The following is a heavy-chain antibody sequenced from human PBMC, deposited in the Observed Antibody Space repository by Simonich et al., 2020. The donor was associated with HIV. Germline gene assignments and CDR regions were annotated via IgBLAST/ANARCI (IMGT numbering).Heavy chain of an antibody. CDR2: IWYDGSNK. J-gene: IGHJ1*01. CDR3: VRDQERFTNSWAAEYFQH. V-gene: IGHV3-33*01. Sequence: QVQLVESGGGVVQPGRSLRLSCAASGFTFNSYGMHWVRQAPGKGLEWVAGIWYDGSNKNYADSVKGRFTISRDNSKTTLYLQMNSLRAEDTAVYYCVRDQERFTNSWAAEYFQHWGQGTLVTVSS. D-gene: IGHD6-13*01. CDR1: GFTFNSYG.